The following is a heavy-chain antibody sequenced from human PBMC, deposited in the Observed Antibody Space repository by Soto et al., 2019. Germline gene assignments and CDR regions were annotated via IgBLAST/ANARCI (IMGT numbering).Heavy chain of an antibody. J-gene: IGHJ3*02. CDR3: ARPRTRYCSGGSCFSTDAFDI. CDR1: GGTFSSYA. Sequence: SVKVSCKASGGTFSSYAISWVRQAPGQGLEWMGGIIPIFGTANYAQKFQGRVTITADESTSTAYMELSSLRSEDTAVYYCARPRTRYCSGGSCFSTDAFDIWGQGTMVTVSS. CDR2: IIPIFGTA. D-gene: IGHD2-15*01. V-gene: IGHV1-69*13.